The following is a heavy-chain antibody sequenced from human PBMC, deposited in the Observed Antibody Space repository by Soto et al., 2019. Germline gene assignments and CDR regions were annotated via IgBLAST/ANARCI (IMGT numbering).Heavy chain of an antibody. CDR3: AYLSLGYWITTNCPPDY. V-gene: IGHV1-69*12. CDR2: IIPVFGRV. Sequence: QVQLVQSGAEVKKPGSSVRVSCKASGGSFNTYAISWVRQAPGLGLEWMGGIIPVFGRVTYAQKFQGRVTITADDSTSTACMELSRLRSDDATIYYFAYLSLGYWITTNCPPDYWCQGTLVTVSS. D-gene: IGHD2-2*01. J-gene: IGHJ4*02. CDR1: GGSFNTYA.